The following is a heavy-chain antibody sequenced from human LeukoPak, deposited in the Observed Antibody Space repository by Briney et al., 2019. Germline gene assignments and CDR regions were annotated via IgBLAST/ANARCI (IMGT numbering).Heavy chain of an antibody. V-gene: IGHV3-30*18. CDR3: AKDRNWNDGNFDY. CDR1: GFTFSSYG. Sequence: GGSLRLSCAASGFTFSSYGMHWVRQAPGKGLEWVAVISHDGSNKYYADSVKGRFTISRDNSKNTLYLQMNSLRAEDTAVYYCAKDRNWNDGNFDYWGQGTLVTVSS. D-gene: IGHD1-1*01. J-gene: IGHJ4*02. CDR2: ISHDGSNK.